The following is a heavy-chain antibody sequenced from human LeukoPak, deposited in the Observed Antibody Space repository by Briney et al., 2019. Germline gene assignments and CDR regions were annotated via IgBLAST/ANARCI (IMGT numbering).Heavy chain of an antibody. CDR2: ISYDGSNK. CDR3: ARTSGGWTFDI. V-gene: IGHV3-30*04. Sequence: PGRSLRLSCAASGFTFSNYAMHWVRQAPGKGLEWVALISYDGSNKYYAGCVKGRFTISRDNSKNTVYLQMNGLRAEDTAVYYCARTSGGWTFDIWGQGTLVTVSS. J-gene: IGHJ4*01. CDR1: GFTFSNYA. D-gene: IGHD6-19*01.